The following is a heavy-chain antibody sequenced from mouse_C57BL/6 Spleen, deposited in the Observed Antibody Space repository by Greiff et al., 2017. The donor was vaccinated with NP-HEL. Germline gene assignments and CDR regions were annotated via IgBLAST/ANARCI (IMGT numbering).Heavy chain of an antibody. CDR2: IDPSDSET. Sequence: VQLQQPGAELVRPGSSVKLSCKASGYTFTSYWMHWVKQRPIQGLEWIGNIDPSDSETHYNQKFKDKATLTVDKSSSTAYMQLSSLTSEDSAVYYCARERPVVAHWYFDVWGTGTTVTVSS. J-gene: IGHJ1*03. CDR1: GYTFTSYW. CDR3: ARERPVVAHWYFDV. V-gene: IGHV1-52*01. D-gene: IGHD1-1*01.